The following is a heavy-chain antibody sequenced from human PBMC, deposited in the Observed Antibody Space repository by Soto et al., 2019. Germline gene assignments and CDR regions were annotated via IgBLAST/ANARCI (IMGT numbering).Heavy chain of an antibody. Sequence: QVQLVQSGAEVKKPGSSVKVSCKASGGTFSSYAISWVRQAPGQGLEWMGGIIPIFGTANYAQKFQGRVTITADESTSTADMELSSLRSEDTAVYYCASVGGYSFNRVESWFDPWGQGTLVTVSS. CDR2: IIPIFGTA. D-gene: IGHD5-18*01. CDR3: ASVGGYSFNRVESWFDP. CDR1: GGTFSSYA. J-gene: IGHJ5*02. V-gene: IGHV1-69*01.